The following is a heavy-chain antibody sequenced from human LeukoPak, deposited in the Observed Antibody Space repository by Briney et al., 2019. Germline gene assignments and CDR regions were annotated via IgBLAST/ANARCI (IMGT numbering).Heavy chain of an antibody. CDR2: INAYNGNT. V-gene: IGHV1-18*01. D-gene: IGHD1-26*01. Sequence: GPSVKVFCKTSGYTFTYYVISWVRQAPGQGLEWMGWINAYNGNTNDAQKFQGRVTMTTDTSTSTAYMELRSLRSDDTAVYYCARGEKPYDYWGQGTLVSVSS. J-gene: IGHJ4*02. CDR1: GYTFTYYV. CDR3: ARGEKPYDY.